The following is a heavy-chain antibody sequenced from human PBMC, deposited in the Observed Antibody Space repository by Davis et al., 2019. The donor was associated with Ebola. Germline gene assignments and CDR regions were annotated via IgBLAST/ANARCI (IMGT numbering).Heavy chain of an antibody. D-gene: IGHD1-1*01. CDR3: ARNARSRRGGTTLLDY. V-gene: IGHV3-33*01. J-gene: IGHJ4*02. CDR2: IWCDGSNK. CDR1: GFTFSSYV. Sequence: SLTLSCAASGFTFSSYVMHWVRQATGKGLEWVAVIWCDGSNKYYADSVKGRFTISRDNSKNTLYLQMNSLRAEDTAVYYCARNARSRRGGTTLLDYWGQGTLVTVSS.